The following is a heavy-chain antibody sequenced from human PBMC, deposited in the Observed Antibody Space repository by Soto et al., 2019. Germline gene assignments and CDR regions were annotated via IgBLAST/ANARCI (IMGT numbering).Heavy chain of an antibody. CDR1: GFTFSSSA. V-gene: IGHV3-23*01. J-gene: IGHJ4*02. CDR2: ISNSGGST. Sequence: EVQLLESGRGLVQPGGSLRLSCAASGFTFSSSAMSWVRQAPGKVLEWVSSISNSGGSTYYADSVKGRFTISRDNSKNTLYLQMNSLQAEDTAVYYCATGCGGDCYSGVQYWGQGTLVTVSS. D-gene: IGHD2-21*02. CDR3: ATGCGGDCYSGVQY.